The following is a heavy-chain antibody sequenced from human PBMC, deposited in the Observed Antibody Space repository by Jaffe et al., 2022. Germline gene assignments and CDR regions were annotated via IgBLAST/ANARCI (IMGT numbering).Heavy chain of an antibody. CDR2: IYWNDDK. V-gene: IGHV2-5*01. J-gene: IGHJ3*02. CDR3: AHRQDSGYVILGAFDI. CDR1: GFSLSTSGVG. D-gene: IGHD5-12*01. Sequence: QITLKESGPTLVKPTQTLTLTCTFSGFSLSTSGVGVGWIRQPPGKALEWLALIYWNDDKRYSPSLKSRLTITKDTSKNQVVLTMTNMDPVDTATYYCAHRQDSGYVILGAFDIWGQGTMVTVSS.